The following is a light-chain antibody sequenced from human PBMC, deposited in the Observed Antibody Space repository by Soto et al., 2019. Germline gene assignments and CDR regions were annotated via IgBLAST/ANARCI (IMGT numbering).Light chain of an antibody. J-gene: IGKJ4*01. Sequence: DIQLTQRQSFLSASVGDRVIITCRASQDICNDLAWYPQKPGRAPKFLLYATSTFQTGVPSRCSGSGSGTQFTLTISSLQPEEFATYYCQLVNSYPLTFGGGTKLDI. CDR2: ATS. CDR3: QLVNSYPLT. V-gene: IGKV1-9*01. CDR1: QDICND.